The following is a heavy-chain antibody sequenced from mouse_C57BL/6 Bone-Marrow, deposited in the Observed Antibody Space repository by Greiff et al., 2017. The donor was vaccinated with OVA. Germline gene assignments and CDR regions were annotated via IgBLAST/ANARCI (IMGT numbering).Heavy chain of an antibody. V-gene: IGHV1-42*01. J-gene: IGHJ3*01. Sequence: EVQGVESGPELVKPGASVKISCKASGYSFTGYYMNWVKQSPEKSLEWIGEINPSTGGTTYNQKFKAKATLTVDKSSSTAYMQLKSLTSEDSAVYYCARGVYPAAWFAYWGQGTLVTVSA. CDR3: ARGVYPAAWFAY. CDR2: INPSTGGT. CDR1: GYSFTGYY.